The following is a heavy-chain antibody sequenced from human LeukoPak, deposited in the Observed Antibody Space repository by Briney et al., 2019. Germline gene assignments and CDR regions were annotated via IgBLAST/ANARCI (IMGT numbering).Heavy chain of an antibody. CDR1: GGSISSYY. J-gene: IGHJ4*02. Sequence: SETLSLTCTVSGGSISSYYWSWIRQPPGKGLEWIGYIYYSGSTNYNPSLKSRVTISVDTSKNQFSLKLSSVTAADTAVYYCASHPYSGSYYGTKGSYFDYWGQGTLVTVSS. V-gene: IGHV4-59*12. D-gene: IGHD1-26*01. CDR3: ASHPYSGSYYGTKGSYFDY. CDR2: IYYSGST.